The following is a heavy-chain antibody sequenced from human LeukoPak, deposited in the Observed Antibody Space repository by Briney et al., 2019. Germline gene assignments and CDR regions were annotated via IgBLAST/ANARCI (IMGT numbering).Heavy chain of an antibody. CDR2: ISVTGDYT. J-gene: IGHJ4*01. Sequence: GGSLRLSCADSGFTFSGYAVGWVRQPPGRGLEWVLGISVTGDYTHYADSVKGRFSVSRDNSKNTLYLHMNSLTVEDTAVYFCATFRGDGYNLGFDNWGHGTLVTVSS. V-gene: IGHV3-23*01. D-gene: IGHD5-24*01. CDR1: GFTFSGYA. CDR3: ATFRGDGYNLGFDN.